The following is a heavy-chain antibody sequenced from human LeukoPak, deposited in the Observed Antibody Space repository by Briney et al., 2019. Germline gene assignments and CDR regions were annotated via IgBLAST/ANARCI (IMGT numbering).Heavy chain of an antibody. Sequence: ASVTVSCKASGYTFTSYYMHWVRQAPGQGLEWMGIINPSGGSTSYAQKFQGRVTMTSDTSTSTVYMELSRLRSEDTAVYFCARDCGGDCRPYWYFDLWGRGTLVTVSS. D-gene: IGHD2-21*02. CDR3: ARDCGGDCRPYWYFDL. CDR1: GYTFTSYY. V-gene: IGHV1-46*01. J-gene: IGHJ2*01. CDR2: INPSGGST.